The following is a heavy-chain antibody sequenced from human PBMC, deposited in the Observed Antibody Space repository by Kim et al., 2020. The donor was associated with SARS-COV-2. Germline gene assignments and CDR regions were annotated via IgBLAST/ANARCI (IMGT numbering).Heavy chain of an antibody. V-gene: IGHV1-18*01. CDR2: ISAYNGNT. CDR3: ARGTYYYGSGSYAFDI. Sequence: ASVKVSCKASGYTFTSYGISWVRQAPGQGLEWMGWISAYNGNTNYAQKLQGRVTMTTDTSTSTAYMELRSLRSDDTAVYYCARGTYYYGSGSYAFDIWGQGTMVTVSS. J-gene: IGHJ3*02. D-gene: IGHD3-10*01. CDR1: GYTFTSYG.